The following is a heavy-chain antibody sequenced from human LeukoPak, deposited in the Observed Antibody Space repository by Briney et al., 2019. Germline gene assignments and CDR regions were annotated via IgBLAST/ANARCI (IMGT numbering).Heavy chain of an antibody. V-gene: IGHV4-30-2*01. CDR2: IYHRGTT. D-gene: IGHD5-24*01. J-gene: IGHJ6*03. CDR3: ARVRDPYYYYMDV. CDR1: GGSISSGGYY. Sequence: SETLSLTCTVSGGSISSGGYYWTWIRQPPGKGLEWIGYIYHRGTTYYNPSLESRVTISVDRSKNQFSLKLSSVTAADTAMFYCARVRDPYYYYMDVWGKGTTVTVSS.